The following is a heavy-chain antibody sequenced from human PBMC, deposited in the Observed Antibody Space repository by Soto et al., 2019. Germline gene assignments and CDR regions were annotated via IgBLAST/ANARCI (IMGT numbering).Heavy chain of an antibody. D-gene: IGHD6-13*01. CDR1: GYTFTSYG. V-gene: IGHV1-18*01. CDR2: ISAYNGNT. CDR3: ARSSWSAYFYYGMDV. Sequence: QVQLVQSGAEVKKPGASVKVSCKASGYTFTSYGISWVRQAPGQGLEWMGWISAYNGNTNYAQKLQGRVTMTTDTPTSTAKMELRSLRSADTAVYYCARSSWSAYFYYGMDVWGQGTTVTVSS. J-gene: IGHJ6*02.